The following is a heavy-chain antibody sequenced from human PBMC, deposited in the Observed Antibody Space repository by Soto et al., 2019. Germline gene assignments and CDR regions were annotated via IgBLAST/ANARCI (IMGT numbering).Heavy chain of an antibody. CDR2: ISAYNGNT. V-gene: IGHV1-18*01. J-gene: IGHJ4*02. CDR3: ARVLVVPAATQIDS. D-gene: IGHD2-2*01. Sequence: XSVKVSCKASVYTFTSYGISWVRQAPGQGLEWMGWISAYNGNTNYAQKLQGRVTMTTDASTSTAYMELRSLRSDDTAVYYCARVLVVPAATQIDSWGQGTLVTVSS. CDR1: VYTFTSYG.